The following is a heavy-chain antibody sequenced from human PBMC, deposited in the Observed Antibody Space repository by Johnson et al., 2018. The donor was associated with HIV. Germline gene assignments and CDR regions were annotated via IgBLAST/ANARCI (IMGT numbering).Heavy chain of an antibody. J-gene: IGHJ3*02. Sequence: EVQLVESGGGLIQPGGSLRLSCAASGFTVSSNYMTWVRQAPGKGLEWVSVIYSGGSTYYADSVKGRFTISRDNSKNTLYLQMNSLRAEDTAVYYCAKDLIAARRGCDAFDIWGQGTMVTVSS. CDR1: GFTVSSNY. CDR3: AKDLIAARRGCDAFDI. D-gene: IGHD6-6*01. CDR2: IYSGGST. V-gene: IGHV3-53*01.